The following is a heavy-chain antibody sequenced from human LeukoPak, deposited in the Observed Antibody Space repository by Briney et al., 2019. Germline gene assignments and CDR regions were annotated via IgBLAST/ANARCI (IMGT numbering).Heavy chain of an antibody. J-gene: IGHJ4*02. Sequence: PSQTLSLTCAVSGGSISSGGYSWSWIRQPPGKGLEWIGYIYHSGSTYYNPSLKSRVTISVDRSKNQFSLKLSSVTAADTAVYYCATSQQLVLYWGQGTLVTVSS. CDR2: IYHSGST. D-gene: IGHD6-13*01. CDR1: GGSISSGGYS. V-gene: IGHV4-30-2*01. CDR3: ATSQQLVLY.